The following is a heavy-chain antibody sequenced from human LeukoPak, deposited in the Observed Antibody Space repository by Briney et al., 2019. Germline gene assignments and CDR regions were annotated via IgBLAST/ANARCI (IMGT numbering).Heavy chain of an antibody. CDR2: INPNSGGT. Sequence: ASVKVSCKASGYTFTGYYMHWVRQAPGQGLEWMGQINPNSGGTNYAQKFQGRVTMTRDTSISTAYMELSRLRSEDTAVYYCASPMVVTSGAFDIWGQGTMVTVSS. V-gene: IGHV1-2*06. CDR1: GYTFTGYY. D-gene: IGHD4/OR15-4a*01. CDR3: ASPMVVTSGAFDI. J-gene: IGHJ3*02.